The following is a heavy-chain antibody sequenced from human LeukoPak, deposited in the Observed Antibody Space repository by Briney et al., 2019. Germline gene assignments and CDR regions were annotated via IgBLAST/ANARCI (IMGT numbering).Heavy chain of an antibody. J-gene: IGHJ4*02. CDR1: GFTFSTYA. CDR3: ARVYLERLTAGYFDH. Sequence: PGGSLRLSCAASGFTFSTYAMNWVRKAPGKGREWVAVISYDGRQNYYADSVKGRFTISRDNSKNTLYLQMNSLRDEDSAAYYCARVYLERLTAGYFDHWGQGTWVTVSP. D-gene: IGHD2-8*01. CDR2: ISYDGRQN. V-gene: IGHV3-30*04.